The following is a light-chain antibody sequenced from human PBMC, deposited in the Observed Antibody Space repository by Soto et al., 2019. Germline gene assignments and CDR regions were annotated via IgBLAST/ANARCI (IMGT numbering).Light chain of an antibody. V-gene: IGKV3-20*01. CDR3: QQYGSSRT. J-gene: IGKJ1*01. CDR1: QSVSISY. CDR2: GAS. Sequence: ESVWTKSPGTLSLSPGERSTLSCRASQSVSISYLAWYQPKPGQAPRLLIYGASSMATGIPDRFSGSGSGTDFTLTISRLEHEDFAGYYCQQYGSSRTFGQGTKVEIK.